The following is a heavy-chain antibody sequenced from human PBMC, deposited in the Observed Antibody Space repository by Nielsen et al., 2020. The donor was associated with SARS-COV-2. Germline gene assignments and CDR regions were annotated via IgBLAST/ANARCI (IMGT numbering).Heavy chain of an antibody. CDR1: GFTFSSYS. CDR3: AKAMVRGVIIIHYFDY. D-gene: IGHD3-10*01. CDR2: ISSSTSTI. J-gene: IGHJ4*02. V-gene: IGHV3-48*04. Sequence: GESLKISCAASGFTFSSYSMNWVRQAPGKGLEWVSYISSSTSTIYYADSVKGRFTISRDNAKNSLYLQMNSLRAEDTALYYCAKAMVRGVIIIHYFDYWGQGTLVTVSS.